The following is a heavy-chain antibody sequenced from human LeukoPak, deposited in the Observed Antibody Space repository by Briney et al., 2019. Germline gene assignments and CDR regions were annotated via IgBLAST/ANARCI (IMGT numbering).Heavy chain of an antibody. J-gene: IGHJ5*02. D-gene: IGHD3-16*01. CDR3: ASRRIMTTFGGVTAAYFDP. CDR2: INHSGST. V-gene: IGHV4-34*01. Sequence: SETLSLTCAVYGGSFSGYYWSWIRQPPGKGLEWIGEINHSGSTNYNPSLKSRVTISVDTSKNQFSLKLSSVTDADTAVYYCASRRIMTTFGGVTAAYFDPWGQGTLVTVSS. CDR1: GGSFSGYY.